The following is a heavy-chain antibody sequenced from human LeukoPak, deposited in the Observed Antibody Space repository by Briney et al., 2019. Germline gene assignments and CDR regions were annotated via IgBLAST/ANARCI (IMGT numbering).Heavy chain of an antibody. CDR1: GYTFTSYG. Sequence: GASVKVSCKASGYTFTSYGISWVRQAPGQGLEWMGWISAYNGNTNYAQKLQGRVTMTTDTSTSTAYMELRSLRSDDTAVYYCARLSLGVRQGKYAFDIWGQGTMVTVSS. CDR2: ISAYNGNT. D-gene: IGHD3-3*01. CDR3: ARLSLGVRQGKYAFDI. J-gene: IGHJ3*02. V-gene: IGHV1-18*01.